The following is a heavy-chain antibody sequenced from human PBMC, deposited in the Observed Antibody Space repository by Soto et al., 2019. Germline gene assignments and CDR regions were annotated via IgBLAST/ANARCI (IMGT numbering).Heavy chain of an antibody. CDR2: IYYSGST. J-gene: IGHJ4*02. Sequence: SETLSLTCTVSGGSISSSSYYWGWIRQPPGKGLEWIGYIYYSGSTYYNPSLKSRVTISVDTSKNQFSLKLSSVTAADTAVYYCARGRPLLLWFGETTKFDYWGQGTLVTVSS. V-gene: IGHV4-39*07. CDR1: GGSISSSSYY. CDR3: ARGRPLLLWFGETTKFDY. D-gene: IGHD3-10*01.